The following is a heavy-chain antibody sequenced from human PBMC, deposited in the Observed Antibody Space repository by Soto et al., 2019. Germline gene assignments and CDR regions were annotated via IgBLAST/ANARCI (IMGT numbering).Heavy chain of an antibody. J-gene: IGHJ4*02. Sequence: PGGSLRLSCAASGFTFSTYVMHWVRQAPGKGLEWVAHISSDGNNKYYADSVKGRFTISRDNFKNSLYLQMNSLRAEDTAVYYCARGAYYYDSSGLSYWGQGTLVTVSS. CDR3: ARGAYYYDSSGLSY. V-gene: IGHV3-30-3*01. CDR1: GFTFSTYV. D-gene: IGHD3-22*01. CDR2: ISSDGNNK.